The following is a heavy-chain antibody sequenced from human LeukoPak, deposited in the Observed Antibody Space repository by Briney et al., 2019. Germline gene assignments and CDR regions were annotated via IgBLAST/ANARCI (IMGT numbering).Heavy chain of an antibody. D-gene: IGHD3-16*01. CDR2: INHSGST. CDR3: ARARLTDYVWGRRTFDI. Sequence: SETLSLTCAVYGGSFSGYYWSWIRQPPGKGLEWIGEINHSGSTNYNPSLKSRVTISVDTSKNQFSLKLSSVTAADTAVYYCARARLTDYVWGRRTFDIWGQGTMVTISS. J-gene: IGHJ3*02. CDR1: GGSFSGYY. V-gene: IGHV4-34*01.